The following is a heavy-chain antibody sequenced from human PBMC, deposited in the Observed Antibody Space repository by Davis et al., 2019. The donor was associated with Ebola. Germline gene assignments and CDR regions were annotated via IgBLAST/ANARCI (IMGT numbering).Heavy chain of an antibody. Sequence: MPSETLSLTCTVSGGSISSYYWSWIRQPPGKGLEWIGYIYYSGSTNYNPSLKSRVTISVDTSKNQFSLKLSSVTAADTAVYYCARTIVPVGMDVWGQGTTVTVSS. CDR2: IYYSGST. J-gene: IGHJ6*02. CDR3: ARTIVPVGMDV. D-gene: IGHD2/OR15-2a*01. V-gene: IGHV4-59*01. CDR1: GGSISSYY.